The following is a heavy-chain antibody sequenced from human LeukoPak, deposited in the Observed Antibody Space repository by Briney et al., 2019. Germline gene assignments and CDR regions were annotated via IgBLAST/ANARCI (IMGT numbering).Heavy chain of an antibody. CDR3: ARDGSLPDY. CDR1: DFTFSSYW. J-gene: IGHJ4*02. V-gene: IGHV3-74*01. CDR2: TNSDGSST. Sequence: GGSLRLSCAASDFTFSSYWMHWVRQAPGEGLVWVSYTNSDGSSTSYADYVKGRFTISRDNARNTLYLQMNSLRVEDTAVYYCARDGSLPDYWGQGTLVTVSS.